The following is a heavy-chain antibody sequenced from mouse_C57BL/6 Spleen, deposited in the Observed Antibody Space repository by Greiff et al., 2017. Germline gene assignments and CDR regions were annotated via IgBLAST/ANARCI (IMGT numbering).Heavy chain of an antibody. J-gene: IGHJ2*01. Sequence: VQLQQSGPELVKPGASVKISCKASGYSFTSYYIHWVKQRPGQGLEWIGWIYPGSGNTKYNEKFKGKATLTADTSSSTAYMQLSSLTSEDSAVYYCAREEDDYVEGFDYWGQGTTLTVSS. D-gene: IGHD2-4*01. CDR1: GYSFTSYY. V-gene: IGHV1-66*01. CDR2: IYPGSGNT. CDR3: AREEDDYVEGFDY.